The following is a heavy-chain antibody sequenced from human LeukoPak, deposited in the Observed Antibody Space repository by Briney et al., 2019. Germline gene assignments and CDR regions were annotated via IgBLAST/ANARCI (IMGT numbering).Heavy chain of an antibody. CDR2: INPNSGGT. V-gene: IGHV1-2*02. J-gene: IGHJ4*02. CDR1: GYTFTGYY. CDR3: ARGSSRITMIVVVIDY. Sequence: GASVKVSCKASGYTFTGYYMHWVRQAPGQGLEWMGWINPNSGGTNYAQKFQGRVTMTRDTSISTAYMELSRLRSDDTAVYYCARGSSRITMIVVVIDYWGQGTLVTVSS. D-gene: IGHD3-22*01.